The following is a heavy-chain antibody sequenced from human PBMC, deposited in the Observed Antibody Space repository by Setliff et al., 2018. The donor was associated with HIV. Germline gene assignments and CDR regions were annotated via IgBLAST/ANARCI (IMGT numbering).Heavy chain of an antibody. J-gene: IGHJ4*02. D-gene: IGHD6-19*01. CDR2: FDPEDGDT. Sequence: ASVKVSCKISGYTLTELSMHWVRQAPGKGLEWMGRFDPEDGDTIYAQKFQGRVTMTEDTSADTAYMGLSSLRSEDTAVYYCATAKEVWLAEGGFDYWGQGTRVTV. CDR1: GYTLTELS. V-gene: IGHV1-24*01. CDR3: ATAKEVWLAEGGFDY.